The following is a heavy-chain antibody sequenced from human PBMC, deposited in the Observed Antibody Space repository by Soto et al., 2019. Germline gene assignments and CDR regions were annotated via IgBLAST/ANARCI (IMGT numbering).Heavy chain of an antibody. D-gene: IGHD1-1*01. CDR3: ARVNWHAGAGDAS. CDR1: GFTFRNYD. Sequence: EVHLWESGGGLVQPGGSLRLSCAVSGFTFRNYDLSWVRQAPGKGLEWVSAIRGGRDTAFYADSVKGRFTISRDISKNTLYVEFNRLSGEDSAMDYGARVNWHAGAGDASWGQGTLGTVSS. CDR2: IRGGRDTA. J-gene: IGHJ5*02. V-gene: IGHV3-23*01.